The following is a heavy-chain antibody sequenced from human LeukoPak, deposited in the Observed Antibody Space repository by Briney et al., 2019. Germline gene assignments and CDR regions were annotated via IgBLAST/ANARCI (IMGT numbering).Heavy chain of an antibody. CDR1: GYNFTNYA. Sequence: ASVKVSCKASGYNFTNYAISWVRQAPGQGLEWIGWISGYNGNTNYAQKLQGRVTMTRDTSISTAYLELSRLRSDDTAVYYCARASYDSSDYEYFQHWGQGTLVTVSS. CDR2: ISGYNGNT. D-gene: IGHD3-22*01. CDR3: ARASYDSSDYEYFQH. V-gene: IGHV1-18*01. J-gene: IGHJ1*01.